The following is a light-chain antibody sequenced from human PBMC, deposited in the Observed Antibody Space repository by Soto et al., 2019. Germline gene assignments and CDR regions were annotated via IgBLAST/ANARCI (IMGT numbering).Light chain of an antibody. V-gene: IGKV3D-20*02. CDR3: QQRSNLPIT. CDR1: ENIGSSY. Sequence: EVVLPQSPGILSLSPGDRATLSCRASENIGSSYLAWYQQKPGRAPRLLIYDASNRATGIPARFSGSGSGTDFTLTISSLEPEEFAVYYCQQRSNLPITVGQGTRLEIK. J-gene: IGKJ5*01. CDR2: DAS.